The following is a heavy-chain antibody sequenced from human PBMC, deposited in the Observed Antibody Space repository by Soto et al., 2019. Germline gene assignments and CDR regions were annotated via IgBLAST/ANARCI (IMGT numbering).Heavy chain of an antibody. CDR1: GGTFSSDA. D-gene: IGHD5-18*01. J-gene: IGHJ5*02. Sequence: QVQLVQSGAEVKKAGSSVKVSCKASGGTFSSDAISWVREAPGQGLEWVARINPMYDTTNYAHNFKGRVTIYADMSTNTVYMELFGLGSDDTDVYFCARTRDSTWIQVPVQAAWCDRWGQGTLLTVSS. CDR3: ARTRDSTWIQVPVQAAWCDR. CDR2: INPMYDTT. V-gene: IGHV1-69*06.